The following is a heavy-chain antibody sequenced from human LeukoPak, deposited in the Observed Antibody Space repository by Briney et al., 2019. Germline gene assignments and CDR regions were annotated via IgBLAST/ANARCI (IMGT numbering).Heavy chain of an antibody. CDR1: GGSISSSSYY. J-gene: IGHJ4*02. CDR2: IYYSGST. D-gene: IGHD6-19*01. V-gene: IGHV4-39*07. CDR3: ARFKMASVAGKY. Sequence: PSETLSLTCTVSGGSISSSSYYWGWIRQPPGKGLEWIGSIYYSGSTYYNPSLKSRVTISVDTSKNQFSLKLSSVTAADTAVYFCARFKMASVAGKYWDQGTLVTVSS.